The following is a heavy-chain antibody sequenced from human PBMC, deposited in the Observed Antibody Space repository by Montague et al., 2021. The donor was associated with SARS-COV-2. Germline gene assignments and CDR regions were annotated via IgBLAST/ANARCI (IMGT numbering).Heavy chain of an antibody. CDR3: ARAKRITIVGVVNAIDY. CDR1: SGSISSCGYY. V-gene: IGHV4-31*03. J-gene: IGHJ4*02. Sequence: TLSLTCTVSSGSISSCGYYWSWIPQHTGKGLEWIGYNYYSGNTYYNPSLKSRVTISADTSKNQLSLKLSSVTAAATAVYSCARAKRITIVGVVNAIDYWGQGTLVTVSS. CDR2: NYYSGNT. D-gene: IGHD3-3*01.